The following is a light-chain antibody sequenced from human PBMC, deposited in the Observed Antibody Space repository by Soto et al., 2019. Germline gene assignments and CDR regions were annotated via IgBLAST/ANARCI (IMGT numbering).Light chain of an antibody. Sequence: QSVLTQPPSASGTPGQRVTISCSGSSSNIGSNTVNWYQQVPGAAPELLIYANDQRPSGVPDRFSGSKSGTSSSLAISGLQSEDEADYHCGAWDDSLNGPVFGGATKLTVL. CDR2: AND. V-gene: IGLV1-44*01. J-gene: IGLJ2*01. CDR3: GAWDDSLNGPV. CDR1: SSNIGSNT.